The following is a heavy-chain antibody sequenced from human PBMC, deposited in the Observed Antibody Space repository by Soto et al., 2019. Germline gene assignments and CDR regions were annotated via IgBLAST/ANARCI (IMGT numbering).Heavy chain of an antibody. V-gene: IGHV3-30-3*01. Sequence: QVQLVESGGGVVQPGRSLRLSCAASGFTFSSYAMHWVRQAPGKGLEWVAVISYDGSNKYYADSVKGRFTISRDNSKNTLYLQMNSLRAEDTAVYYCASNAGLGFGELLSGIDYWGQGTLVTVSS. D-gene: IGHD3-10*01. J-gene: IGHJ4*02. CDR2: ISYDGSNK. CDR3: ASNAGLGFGELLSGIDY. CDR1: GFTFSSYA.